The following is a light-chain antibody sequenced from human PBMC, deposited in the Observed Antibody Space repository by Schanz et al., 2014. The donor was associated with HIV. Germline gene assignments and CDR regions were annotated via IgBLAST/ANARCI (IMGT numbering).Light chain of an antibody. J-gene: IGKJ2*03. CDR2: GAS. CDR1: QSVSTN. V-gene: IGKV3-15*01. CDR3: QQYGSSPYS. Sequence: EIMMTQSPATLSVSPGERATLSCRASQSVSTNLAWYQLKPGQAPRLLFYGASTRATGVPARFSGSGSGTDFTLTISRLEPEDIAVYYCQQYGSSPYSFGQGTTLEMK.